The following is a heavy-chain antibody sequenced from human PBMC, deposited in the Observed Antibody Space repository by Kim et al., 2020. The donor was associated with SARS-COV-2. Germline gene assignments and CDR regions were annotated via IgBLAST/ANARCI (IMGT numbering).Heavy chain of an antibody. CDR3: ARGYFASLYYYDSSGYFDY. D-gene: IGHD3-22*01. J-gene: IGHJ4*02. V-gene: IGHV4-34*01. CDR1: GGSFSGYY. Sequence: SETLSLTCAVYGGSFSGYYWSWIRQPPGKGLEWIGEINHSGSTNYNPSLKSRVTISVDTSKNQFSLKLSSVTAADTAVYYCARGYFASLYYYDSSGYFDYWGQGTLVTVSS. CDR2: INHSGST.